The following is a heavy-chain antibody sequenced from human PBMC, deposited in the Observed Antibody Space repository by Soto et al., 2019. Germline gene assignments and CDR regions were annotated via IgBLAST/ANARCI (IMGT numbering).Heavy chain of an antibody. J-gene: IGHJ6*02. CDR1: GGTFSSYT. D-gene: IGHD2-2*01. Sequence: QVQLVQSGAEVKKPGSSVKVSCKASGGTFSSYTISWVRQAPGQGLEWMGRIIPILGIANYAQKFQGRVTITADKSTSTAYMELSSLRSEDTAVYYCARDDRGGWPGSSQLLSTGMDVWGQGTTVTVSS. CDR3: ARDDRGGWPGSSQLLSTGMDV. V-gene: IGHV1-69*08. CDR2: IIPILGIA.